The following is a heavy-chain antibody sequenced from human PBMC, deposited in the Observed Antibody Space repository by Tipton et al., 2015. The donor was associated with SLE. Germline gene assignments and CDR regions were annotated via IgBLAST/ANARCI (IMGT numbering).Heavy chain of an antibody. Sequence: TLSLTCTVSGGSISSYYWSWIRQPPGKGLEWIGYIYYSGSTNYNPSLKSRVTISVDTSKNQFSLKLSSVTAADTAVYYCASQYSGSFDAFGIWGQGTMVTVSS. CDR3: ASQYSGSFDAFGI. J-gene: IGHJ3*02. D-gene: IGHD1-26*01. CDR1: GGSISSYY. V-gene: IGHV4-59*01. CDR2: IYYSGST.